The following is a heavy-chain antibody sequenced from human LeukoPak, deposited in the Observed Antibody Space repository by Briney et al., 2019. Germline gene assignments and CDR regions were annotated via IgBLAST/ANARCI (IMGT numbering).Heavy chain of an antibody. D-gene: IGHD2-2*01. V-gene: IGHV4-61*02. J-gene: IGHJ3*02. CDR1: GGSISSGSYC. CDR3: ASYCSSTSCYSAAFDI. CDR2: IYNSGST. Sequence: PSETLSLTCTVSGGSISSGSYCWSWIRQPAGNGLGWIGRIYNSGSTNYNPSLKSRVTISVDTSKNQFSLKLSSVTAADTAVYYCASYCSSTSCYSAAFDIWGQGTMVTVSS.